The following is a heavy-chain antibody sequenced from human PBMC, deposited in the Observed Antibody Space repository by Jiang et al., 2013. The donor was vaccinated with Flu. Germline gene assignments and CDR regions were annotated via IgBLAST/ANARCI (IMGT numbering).Heavy chain of an antibody. Sequence: LLKPSETLSLTCTVSGGSISSSSYYWGWIRQFPGKGLEWIGSIYYSGSSYSNPTLRTRVTMSVDTSKNQFSLKLSSVTVADTAVYYCAKTDWFDWGQGTLVTVSS. D-gene: IGHD3-9*01. J-gene: IGHJ4*02. V-gene: IGHV4-39*01. CDR1: GGSISSSSYY. CDR2: IYYSGSS. CDR3: AKTDWFD.